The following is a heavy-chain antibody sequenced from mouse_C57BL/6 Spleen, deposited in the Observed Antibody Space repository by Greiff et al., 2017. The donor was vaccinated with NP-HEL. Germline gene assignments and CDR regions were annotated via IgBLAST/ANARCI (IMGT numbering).Heavy chain of an antibody. J-gene: IGHJ3*01. Sequence: VQLQQPGTELVKPGASVKLSCKASGYTFTSYWMHWVKQRPGQGLEWIGNINPSNGGTNYNEKFKSKATLTVDKSSSTAYMQLSSLTSEDSAVYYCARYDYGSSDWFAYWGQGTLVSVSA. CDR1: GYTFTSYW. V-gene: IGHV1-53*01. D-gene: IGHD1-1*01. CDR2: INPSNGGT. CDR3: ARYDYGSSDWFAY.